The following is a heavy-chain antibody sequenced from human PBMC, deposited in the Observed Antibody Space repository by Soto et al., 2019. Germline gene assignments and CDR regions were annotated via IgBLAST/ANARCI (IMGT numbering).Heavy chain of an antibody. J-gene: IGHJ1*01. CDR1: GGTFSSYA. CDR3: ARGLEARRNQLSEYFQH. D-gene: IGHD6-6*01. V-gene: IGHV1-69*13. CDR2: IIPIFGTA. Sequence: SVKVSCKASGGTFSSYAISWVRQAPGQGLEWMGGIIPIFGTANYAQKFQGRVTITADESTSTAYMELSSLRSEDTAVYYCARGLEARRNQLSEYFQHWGQGTLVTVSS.